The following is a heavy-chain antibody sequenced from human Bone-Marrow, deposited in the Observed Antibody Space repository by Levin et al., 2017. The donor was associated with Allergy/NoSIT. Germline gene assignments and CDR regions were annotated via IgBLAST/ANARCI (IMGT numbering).Heavy chain of an antibody. D-gene: IGHD3-3*01. CDR3: ARDRLTYYDFWSHYSQSALDV. Sequence: AGESLKISCKASGYIFSDYGISWVRQAPGQGLEWMGWISDYRGNIKYAERFQGRLTMTRDTSTSTAYMELSSLRSDDTAVYYCARDRLTYYDFWSHYSQSALDVWGQGTTVTVSS. J-gene: IGHJ6*02. V-gene: IGHV1-18*01. CDR2: ISDYRGNI. CDR1: GYIFSDYG.